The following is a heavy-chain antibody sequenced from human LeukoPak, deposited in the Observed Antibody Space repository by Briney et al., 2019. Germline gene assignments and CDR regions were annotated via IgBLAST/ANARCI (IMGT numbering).Heavy chain of an antibody. CDR3: AKGYSSSWYGVFDY. J-gene: IGHJ4*02. V-gene: IGHV3-23*01. CDR1: GFTFSSYA. Sequence: GGSLRLSCAASGFTFSSYAMSWVRQAAGKGLEWVSAVSATGGSTYYADSVKGRFTISRDNSKNTLYLQMNSLRAEDTAVYYCAKGYSSSWYGVFDYWGQGTLVTVSS. D-gene: IGHD6-13*01. CDR2: VSATGGST.